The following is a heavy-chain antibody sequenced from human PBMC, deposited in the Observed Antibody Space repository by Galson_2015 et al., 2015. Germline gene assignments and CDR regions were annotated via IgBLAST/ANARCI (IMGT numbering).Heavy chain of an antibody. CDR3: ARDLDSSSFTRYYYYMDV. J-gene: IGHJ6*03. D-gene: IGHD6-13*01. Sequence: SVKVSCKASGGTFSSYAISWVRQAPGQGLEWMGGIIPIFGTANYTQKFQGRVTITADESTSTAYMELSSLRSEDTAVYYCARDLDSSSFTRYYYYMDVWGKGTTVTVSS. CDR1: GGTFSSYA. V-gene: IGHV1-69*13. CDR2: IIPIFGTA.